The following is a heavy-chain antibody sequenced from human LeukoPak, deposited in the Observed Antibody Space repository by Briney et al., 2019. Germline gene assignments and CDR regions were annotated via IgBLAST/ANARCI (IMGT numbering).Heavy chain of an antibody. CDR3: ARDVDPLDYYDSSGYPRYYFDY. D-gene: IGHD3-22*01. V-gene: IGHV1-46*01. J-gene: IGHJ4*02. Sequence: ASVKVSCKASGYTFTSYYMHWVRQAPGQGLEWMGIINPSGGSTSYAQKFQGRVTMTRDTSTSTAYMELRSLRSDDTAVYYCARDVDPLDYYDSSGYPRYYFDYWGQGTLVTVSS. CDR2: INPSGGST. CDR1: GYTFTSYY.